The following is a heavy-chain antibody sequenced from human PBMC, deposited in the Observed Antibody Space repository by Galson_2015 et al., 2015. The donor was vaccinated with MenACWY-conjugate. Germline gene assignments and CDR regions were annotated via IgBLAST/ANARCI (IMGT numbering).Heavy chain of an antibody. CDR1: GFIFNTYW. D-gene: IGHD3-22*01. J-gene: IGHJ4*02. Sequence: SLRLSCAASGFIFNTYWMHWVRQAPGKGLEWVSSISGSGDSTCFADSVRGRFTISRDNSENTVSLQKNSLRAEDTAVYHCAKRYYADSSCYLGPIDYWGQGTLVTDSS. CDR2: ISGSGDST. CDR3: AKRYYADSSCYLGPIDY. V-gene: IGHV3-23*01.